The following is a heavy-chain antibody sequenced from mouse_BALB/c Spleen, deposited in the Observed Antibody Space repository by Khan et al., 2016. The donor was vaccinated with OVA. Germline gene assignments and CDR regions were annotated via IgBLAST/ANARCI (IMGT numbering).Heavy chain of an antibody. D-gene: IGHD2-9*01. CDR3: AREGTYYGYDGFAY. Sequence: QVQLQQSGPELKKPGETVKISCKASGYTFTNFGMNWVKQAPGKGLKWMGWINTNTAESTCAEEFKGRFAFSLETSASTAYLQINNLKNEDTSTYFCAREGTYYGYDGFAYWGQGTLVTVSA. J-gene: IGHJ3*01. V-gene: IGHV9-3*02. CDR2: INTNTAES. CDR1: GYTFTNFG.